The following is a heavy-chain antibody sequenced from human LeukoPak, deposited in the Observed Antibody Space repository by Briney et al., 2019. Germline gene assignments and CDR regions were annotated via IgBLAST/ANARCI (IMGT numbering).Heavy chain of an antibody. Sequence: GGSLRLSCAASGFTFDDYGMSWVRQAPGKGLEWVSGIKWNGGSTGYADSVKGRFTISRENAKNSLYLQVNSLIADDTALYYCAGASYSGYDSDYWGQGTLVTVSS. CDR3: AGASYSGYDSDY. CDR1: GFTFDDYG. CDR2: IKWNGGST. V-gene: IGHV3-20*04. D-gene: IGHD5-12*01. J-gene: IGHJ4*02.